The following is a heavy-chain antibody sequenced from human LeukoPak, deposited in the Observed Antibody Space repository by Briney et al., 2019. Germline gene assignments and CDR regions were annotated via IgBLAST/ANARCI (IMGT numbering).Heavy chain of an antibody. Sequence: SETLSLTCTVSGGSISSYYWSWIRQPPGKGLEWIGYIYYSGSTNYNPSLKSRVTISVDTSKNQFSLKLSSVTAADTAVYYCAREGIGYSYDAFDIWGQGTMVTVSS. CDR1: GGSISSYY. J-gene: IGHJ3*02. V-gene: IGHV4-59*01. D-gene: IGHD5-18*01. CDR3: AREGIGYSYDAFDI. CDR2: IYYSGST.